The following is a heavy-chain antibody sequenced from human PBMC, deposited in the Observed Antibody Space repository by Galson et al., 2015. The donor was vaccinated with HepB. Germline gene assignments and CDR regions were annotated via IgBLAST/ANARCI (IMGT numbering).Heavy chain of an antibody. J-gene: IGHJ4*02. CDR3: AKDHWDGDFRLTFDY. V-gene: IGHV3-23*01. Sequence: SLRLSCAASGFTFSNYVMSWVSQAPGKGLEWVSVISGTGDSTSYADSVKGRFTISRDNSKNTLYLQMNSLRAEDTAVYYCAKDHWDGDFRLTFDYWGRGTLVTVSS. CDR2: ISGTGDST. CDR1: GFTFSNYV. D-gene: IGHD4-17*01.